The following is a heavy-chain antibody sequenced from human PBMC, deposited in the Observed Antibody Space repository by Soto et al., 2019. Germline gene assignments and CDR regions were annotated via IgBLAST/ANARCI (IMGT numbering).Heavy chain of an antibody. V-gene: IGHV1-8*01. CDR1: GYTFTSYD. D-gene: IGHD3-10*01. Sequence: ASVKVSCKASGYTFTSYDINWVRQATGQGLEWMGWMNANSGNTGYAQKLQGRVTMTRNTSISTAYMELNSLRSDDTAVYYFARDXLGSVXMVXXAPXYFDYWGQGTLVTVSS. CDR3: ARDXLGSVXMVXXAPXYFDY. J-gene: IGHJ4*02. CDR2: MNANSGNT.